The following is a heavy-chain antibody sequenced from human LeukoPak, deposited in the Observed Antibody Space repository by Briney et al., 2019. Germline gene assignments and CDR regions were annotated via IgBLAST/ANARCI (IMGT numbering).Heavy chain of an antibody. Sequence: SSETLSLTCTVSGGSISSYYWSWIRQPPGKGLEWIGYIYYSGSTNYNPSLKSRVTISVDTSKNQFSLKLSSVTAADTAVYYCARHYSSTSNFCYYYYGIDVWGQGTTVTVSS. CDR3: ARHYSSTSNFCYYYYGIDV. D-gene: IGHD2-2*01. CDR2: IYYSGST. V-gene: IGHV4-59*08. CDR1: GGSISSYY. J-gene: IGHJ6*02.